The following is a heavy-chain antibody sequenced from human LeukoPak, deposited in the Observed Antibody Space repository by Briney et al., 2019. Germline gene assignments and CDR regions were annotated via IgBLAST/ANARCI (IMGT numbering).Heavy chain of an antibody. J-gene: IGHJ4*02. CDR2: ISSSGSTI. CDR1: GFTFSSYE. D-gene: IGHD2-21*02. Sequence: GGSLRLSCAASGFTFSSYEMNWVRQAPGKGLEWVSYISSSGSTIYYADSVKGRFTISRDNAKNTLYLQMNSLRAEDTAVYYCARTPYCGGDCYREFDYWGQGTLVTVSS. CDR3: ARTPYCGGDCYREFDY. V-gene: IGHV3-48*03.